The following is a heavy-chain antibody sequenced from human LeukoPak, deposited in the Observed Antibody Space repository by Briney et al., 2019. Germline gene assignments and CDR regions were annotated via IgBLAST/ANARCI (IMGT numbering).Heavy chain of an antibody. V-gene: IGHV4-59*08. Sequence: PSETLSLTCTVSGGSISGSYWSWIRQPPGKGLEWIGYIYYSGDSNYNPSLKSRATISLDTSKNQFSLKVSSVTAADTAIYYCARRTYARPFDSWGQGTLVTVSS. CDR1: GGSISGSY. D-gene: IGHD6-6*01. J-gene: IGHJ4*02. CDR2: IYYSGDS. CDR3: ARRTYARPFDS.